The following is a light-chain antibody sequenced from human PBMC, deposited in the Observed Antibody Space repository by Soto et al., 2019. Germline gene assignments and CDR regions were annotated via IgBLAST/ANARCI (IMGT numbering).Light chain of an antibody. V-gene: IGLV2-23*02. CDR3: CSYAGTSTHTV. CDR1: SSDVGSYKL. J-gene: IGLJ7*01. Sequence: QSVLTQPASVSGSPGQSITISCTGTSSDVGSYKLVSWYQQHPGKAPKLMISEVSKRPSGISDRFSGSKSGSTASLTISGLQDEDEADYYCCSYAGTSTHTVFGGGTQLTVL. CDR2: EVS.